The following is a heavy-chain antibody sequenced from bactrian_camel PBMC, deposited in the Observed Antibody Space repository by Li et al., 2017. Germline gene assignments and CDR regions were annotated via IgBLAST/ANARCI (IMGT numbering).Heavy chain of an antibody. CDR1: GFDFGVYG. CDR3: AAERRRSGSYSLAYPNAYNN. J-gene: IGHJ4*01. D-gene: IGHD1*01. CDR2: ISASSGTK. Sequence: HVQLVESGGGLVQPGGSLRLSCAASGFDFGVYGMSWVRQAQGQGLEWVSNISASSGTKFYADSVKGRFTISRDNSKNTLYLQMSSVETEDAAVYYCAAERRRSGSYSLAYPNAYNNWGQGTQVTVS. V-gene: IGHV3S37*01.